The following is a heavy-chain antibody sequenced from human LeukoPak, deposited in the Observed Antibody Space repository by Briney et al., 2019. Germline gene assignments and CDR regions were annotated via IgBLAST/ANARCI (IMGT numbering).Heavy chain of an antibody. CDR1: GFTFSSYA. Sequence: GGSLRLSCSASGFTFSSYAMHWVRQAPGKGLEYVSAISSNGGSTYYADSVKGRFTISRDNSKNTLYLQMSSLRAEDTAVYYCSRLIGDSHGADTWGQGTLVTVSS. CDR3: SRLIGDSHGADT. CDR2: ISSNGGST. D-gene: IGHD4/OR15-4a*01. J-gene: IGHJ5*02. V-gene: IGHV3-64D*06.